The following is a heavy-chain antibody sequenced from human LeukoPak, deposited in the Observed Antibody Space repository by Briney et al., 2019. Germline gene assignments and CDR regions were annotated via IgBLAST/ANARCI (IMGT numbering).Heavy chain of an antibody. Sequence: SETLSLTCTVSGGSINSNIYYWGWIRQPPGKGLEWIGSIYYSGNTHYNPSLKSRVTISVDTSKSQFSLELISVTAADTAVYYCARDYRFDSGYDLLDAFDVWGQGTMVTVSS. J-gene: IGHJ3*01. CDR1: GGSINSNIYY. D-gene: IGHD5-12*01. V-gene: IGHV4-39*07. CDR3: ARDYRFDSGYDLLDAFDV. CDR2: IYYSGNT.